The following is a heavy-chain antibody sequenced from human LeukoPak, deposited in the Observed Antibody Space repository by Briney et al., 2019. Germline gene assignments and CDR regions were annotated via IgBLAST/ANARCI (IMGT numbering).Heavy chain of an antibody. CDR2: ISGSGDTP. Sequence: GGSLRLSCAASGFTFSSYAMSWVRQAPGKGLEWVSGISGSGDTPYYADSVKGRFIISRDNAKNSLYLQMNSLRAEDTAVYYCTTIVGASDGYWGQGTLVTVSS. CDR1: GFTFSSYA. V-gene: IGHV3-23*01. D-gene: IGHD1-26*01. J-gene: IGHJ4*02. CDR3: TTIVGASDGY.